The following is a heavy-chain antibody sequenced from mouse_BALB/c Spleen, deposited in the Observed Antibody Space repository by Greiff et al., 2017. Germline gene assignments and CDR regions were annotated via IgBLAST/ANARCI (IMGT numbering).Heavy chain of an antibody. Sequence: VQLQQSGAELMKPGASVKISCKATGYTFSSYWIEWVKQRPGHGLEWIGEILPGSGSTNYNEKFKGKATFTADTSSNTAYMQLSSLTSEDSAVYYCARRHYYGSSYFDYWGQGTTLTVSS. CDR2: ILPGSGST. J-gene: IGHJ2*01. CDR1: GYTFSSYW. CDR3: ARRHYYGSSYFDY. D-gene: IGHD1-1*01. V-gene: IGHV1-9*01.